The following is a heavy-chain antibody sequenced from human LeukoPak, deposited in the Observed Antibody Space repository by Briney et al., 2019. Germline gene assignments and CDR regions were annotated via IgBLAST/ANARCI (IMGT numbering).Heavy chain of an antibody. Sequence: GGSLRLSCAASGFTFSSYAMHWVRQAPGKGLEWVAVISYDGSNKYYADCVKGRFTISRDNSKNTLYLQMNSLRAEDTAVYYCARDLRGYCSGGSCYGGPGYWGQGTLVTVSS. V-gene: IGHV3-30*04. D-gene: IGHD2-15*01. CDR1: GFTFSSYA. J-gene: IGHJ4*02. CDR2: ISYDGSNK. CDR3: ARDLRGYCSGGSCYGGPGY.